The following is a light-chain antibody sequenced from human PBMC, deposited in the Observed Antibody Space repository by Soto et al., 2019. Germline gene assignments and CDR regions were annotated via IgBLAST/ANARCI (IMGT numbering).Light chain of an antibody. CDR3: QQYGSSPWT. J-gene: IGKJ1*01. CDR1: QSVSSSY. CDR2: DAS. Sequence: PGERPTLSCGPSQSVSSSYLAWYQQKPGLAPRLLIYDASSRATGIPDRFSGSGSGTDFTLTISRLEPEDFAVYYCQQYGSSPWTFGQGTKVDIK. V-gene: IGKV3D-20*01.